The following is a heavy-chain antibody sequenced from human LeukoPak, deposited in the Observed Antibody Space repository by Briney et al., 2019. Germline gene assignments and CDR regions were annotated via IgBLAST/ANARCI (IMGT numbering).Heavy chain of an antibody. J-gene: IGHJ4*02. Sequence: SETLSLTCTVSGGSISSSSYYWGWIRQPPGKGLEWIGSIYYSGSTYCNPSLKSRVTISVDTSKNQFSLKLSSVTAADTAVYYCARTVAAAGTVACWGQGTLVTVSS. CDR3: ARTVAAAGTVAC. CDR2: IYYSGST. V-gene: IGHV4-39*01. D-gene: IGHD6-13*01. CDR1: GGSISSSSYY.